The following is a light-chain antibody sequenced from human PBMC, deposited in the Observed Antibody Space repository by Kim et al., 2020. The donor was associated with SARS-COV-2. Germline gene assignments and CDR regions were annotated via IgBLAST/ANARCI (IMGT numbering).Light chain of an antibody. CDR1: SSNIGGNT. J-gene: IGLJ3*02. V-gene: IGLV1-44*01. Sequence: GQRVTISCSGSSSNIGGNTVNWYQRLPGTAPKLLIYSSNERPSGVPDRFSGSQSGTSASLAISGLQSEDEADYYCATWDDSLNGRVFGGGTKLTVL. CDR3: ATWDDSLNGRV. CDR2: SSN.